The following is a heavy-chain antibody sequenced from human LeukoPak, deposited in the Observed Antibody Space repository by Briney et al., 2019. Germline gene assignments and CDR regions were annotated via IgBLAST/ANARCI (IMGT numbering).Heavy chain of an antibody. CDR1: GYTFTSYD. J-gene: IGHJ4*02. CDR2: MNPNSGGT. CDR3: ARDLVGDYEDTRGFDY. V-gene: IGHV1-2*02. Sequence: ASVKVSCKASGYTFTSYDINWVRQATGQGLEWMGWMNPNSGGTNYAQKFQGRVTMTRDTSISTAYMELSRLRSDDTAVYYCARDLVGDYEDTRGFDYWGQGTLVTVSS. D-gene: IGHD4-17*01.